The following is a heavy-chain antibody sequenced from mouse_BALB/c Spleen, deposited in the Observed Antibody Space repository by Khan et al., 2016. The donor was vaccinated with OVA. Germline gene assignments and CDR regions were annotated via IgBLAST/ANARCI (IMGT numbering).Heavy chain of an antibody. J-gene: IGHJ4*01. CDR1: GCSLTSYG. CDR3: AKWGTANYYAMDY. CDR2: IWGDGST. D-gene: IGHD1-2*01. Sequence: QMQLEESGPGLVAPSQSLSITCTVSGCSLTSYGVNWVRQPPGKGLEWLGVIWGDGSTNYHSTLMSSLSISKDNSQSQVFLKLSSLQTDDTATYYCAKWGTANYYAMDYWGQGTSVTVSS. V-gene: IGHV2-3*01.